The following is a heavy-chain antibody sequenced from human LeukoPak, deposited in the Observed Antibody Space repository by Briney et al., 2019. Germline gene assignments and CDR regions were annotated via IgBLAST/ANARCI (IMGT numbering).Heavy chain of an antibody. V-gene: IGHV1-69*04. CDR3: ARDHHPYYYDSSGYYPFDY. J-gene: IGHJ4*02. CDR1: GGTFSSYA. Sequence: SVKVSCKASGGTFSSYAISWARQAPGQGLEWMGRIIPILGIANYAQKFQGRVTITADKSTSTAYMELSSLRSEDTAVYYCARDHHPYYYDSSGYYPFDYWGQGTLVTVSS. CDR2: IIPILGIA. D-gene: IGHD3-22*01.